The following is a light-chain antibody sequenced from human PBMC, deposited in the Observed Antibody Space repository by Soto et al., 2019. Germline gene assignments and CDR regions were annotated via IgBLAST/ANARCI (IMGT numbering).Light chain of an antibody. CDR2: DAS. J-gene: IGKJ2*01. CDR3: QQRTNWLYT. CDR1: QIVSSY. V-gene: IGKV3-11*01. Sequence: EIVLTQSPATLSLSPGERATLSCRASQIVSSYLAWYQQKPGQAPRLLIYDASKRATGVPARFSGSGSGTDFTLTISSLEPEDFAIYYCQQRTNWLYTFGQGTKLELK.